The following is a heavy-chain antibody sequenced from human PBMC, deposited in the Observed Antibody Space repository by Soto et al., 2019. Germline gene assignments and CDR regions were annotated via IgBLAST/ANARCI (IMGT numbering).Heavy chain of an antibody. D-gene: IGHD2-2*01. Sequence: QVQLVQSGAEVKNPGSSVKVSCKASGGTFSSHAITWVRQAPGQGLEWMGGIIPVIGTTKYAEKFQGRVTITADGHSSTAYRQLGSLRSEDTAMYYWARCQGGEFQLLYAFDIWGQGTMVTVSS. J-gene: IGHJ3*02. CDR3: ARCQGGEFQLLYAFDI. V-gene: IGHV1-69*01. CDR1: GGTFSSHA. CDR2: IIPVIGTT.